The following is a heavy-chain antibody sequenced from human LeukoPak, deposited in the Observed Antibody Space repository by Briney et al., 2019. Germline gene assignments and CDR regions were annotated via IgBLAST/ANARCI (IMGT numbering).Heavy chain of an antibody. CDR2: ISSNGGST. CDR1: GFTVSSNY. V-gene: IGHV3-64D*06. J-gene: IGHJ6*02. D-gene: IGHD3/OR15-3a*01. Sequence: GGSLRLSCAASGFTVSSNYMNWVRQAPGKGLEYVSAISSNGGSTYYADSVKGRFTISRDNSKNTLYLQMSSLRAEDTAVYYCVKGTGTKYYYYGMDVWGQGTTVTVSS. CDR3: VKGTGTKYYYYGMDV.